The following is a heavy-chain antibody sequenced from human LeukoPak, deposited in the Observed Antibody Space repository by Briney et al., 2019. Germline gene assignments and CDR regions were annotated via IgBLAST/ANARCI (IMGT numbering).Heavy chain of an antibody. Sequence: PSETLSLTCTVSGGSISSYYWSWIRQPPGKGLEWIGYIYYSGSTNYNPSLKSRVTISVDTSKNQFSLKLSSATAADTAVYYCARNPRVVANAFDIWGQGTMVTVSS. D-gene: IGHD2-2*01. CDR1: GGSISSYY. CDR3: ARNPRVVANAFDI. CDR2: IYYSGST. V-gene: IGHV4-59*01. J-gene: IGHJ3*02.